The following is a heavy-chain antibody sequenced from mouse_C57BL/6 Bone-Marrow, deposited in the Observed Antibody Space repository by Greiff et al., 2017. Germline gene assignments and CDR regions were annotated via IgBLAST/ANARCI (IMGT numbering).Heavy chain of an antibody. D-gene: IGHD1-1*01. CDR3: AREGLGSSSTWFAY. CDR1: GYSFTGYY. J-gene: IGHJ3*01. CDR2: INPSTGGT. V-gene: IGHV1-42*01. Sequence: EVKLQQSGPELVKPGASVKISCKASGYSFTGYYMNWVKQSPEKSLEWIGEINPSTGGTTYNQKFKAKATLTVDKSSSTAYMQLKSLTSEASAVYYCAREGLGSSSTWFAYWGQGTLVTVSA.